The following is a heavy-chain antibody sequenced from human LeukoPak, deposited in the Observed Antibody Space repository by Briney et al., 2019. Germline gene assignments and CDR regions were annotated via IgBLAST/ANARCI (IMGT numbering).Heavy chain of an antibody. J-gene: IGHJ4*02. CDR1: GGTFSSYA. CDR2: IIPIFGTA. Sequence: GSSVKVSCKASGGTFSSYAISWVRQAPGQGREWMGGIIPIFGTANYAQKFQGRVTITTDESTSTAYMELSSLRSEDTAVYYCARGGYSYGAYYFDYWGQGTLVTVSS. CDR3: ARGGYSYGAYYFDY. D-gene: IGHD5-18*01. V-gene: IGHV1-69*05.